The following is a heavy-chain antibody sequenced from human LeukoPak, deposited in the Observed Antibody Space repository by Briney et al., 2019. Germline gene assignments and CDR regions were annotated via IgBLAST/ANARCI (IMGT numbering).Heavy chain of an antibody. J-gene: IGHJ4*02. CDR3: ARDYGYYGEYFDY. CDR1: GFTFSSYS. D-gene: IGHD4-17*01. Sequence: GRSLRLSCAASGFTFSSYSMNWVRQAPGKRLEWVSYISSSSSTTYYADSVKGRFIISRDNAKNSVFLQMNILRDEDTAVYYCARDYGYYGEYFDYWGQGTLVTVSS. V-gene: IGHV3-48*02. CDR2: ISSSSSTT.